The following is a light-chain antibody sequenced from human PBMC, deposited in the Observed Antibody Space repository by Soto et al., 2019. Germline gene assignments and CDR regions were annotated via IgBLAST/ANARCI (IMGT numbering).Light chain of an antibody. CDR3: QQSGSSPLT. CDR1: QSVDSSF. V-gene: IGKV3-20*01. CDR2: GAS. J-gene: IGKJ3*01. Sequence: EIVLTQSPGSLSLSPGERATLSCRASQSVDSSFFAWYQQKPGQAPRLLIYGASSRATGIPDRFTGSGSGTDFTLTISRLESEDFAVYYCQQSGSSPLTFGPGTKVDIK.